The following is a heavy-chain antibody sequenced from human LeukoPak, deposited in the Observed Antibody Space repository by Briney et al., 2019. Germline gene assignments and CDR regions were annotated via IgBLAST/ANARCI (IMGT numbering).Heavy chain of an antibody. CDR3: AKTGVVIRVVLVGFHKEAYYFDS. Sequence: PGGSLRLSCAVSGITLSNYGMSWVRQAPGKGLEWVAGISGSGGSTNYADSVKGRFSISRDNPKNTLYLQMNSLRAEDTAVYFCAKTGVVIRVVLVGFHKEAYYFDSWGQGALVTVSS. V-gene: IGHV3-23*01. CDR2: ISGSGGST. D-gene: IGHD2-21*01. CDR1: GITLSNYG. J-gene: IGHJ4*02.